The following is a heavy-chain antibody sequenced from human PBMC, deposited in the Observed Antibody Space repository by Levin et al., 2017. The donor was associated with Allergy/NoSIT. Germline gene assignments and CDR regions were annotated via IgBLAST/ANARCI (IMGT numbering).Heavy chain of an antibody. Sequence: PGGSLRLSCAASGFTFSSYGMHWVRQAPGKGLEWVAVISYDGSNKYYADSVKGRFTISRDNSKNTLYLQMNSLRAEDTAVYYCAKEKFWEAARPVWFDPWGQGTLVTVSS. CDR3: AKEKFWEAARPVWFDP. J-gene: IGHJ5*02. V-gene: IGHV3-30*18. CDR2: ISYDGSNK. CDR1: GFTFSSYG. D-gene: IGHD6-6*01.